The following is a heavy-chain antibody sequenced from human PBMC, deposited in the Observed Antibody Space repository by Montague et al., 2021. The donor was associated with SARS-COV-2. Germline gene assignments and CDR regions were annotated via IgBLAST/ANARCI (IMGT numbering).Heavy chain of an antibody. CDR3: ARHRAAAGIWYFDL. V-gene: IGHV4-39*01. CDR2: IYYSGST. J-gene: IGHJ2*01. Sequence: SETLSLTCTVSGGSISSSSYYWGWIRQPQGKGLEWIGSIYYSGSTYYNPSLKSRVTISVDTSKSQFSLKLRSVTAADTAVYYCARHRAAAGIWYFDLWGRGTLVTVSS. D-gene: IGHD6-13*01. CDR1: GGSISSSSYY.